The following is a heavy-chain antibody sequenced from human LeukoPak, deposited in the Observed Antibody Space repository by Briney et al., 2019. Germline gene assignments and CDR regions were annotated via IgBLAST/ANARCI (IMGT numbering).Heavy chain of an antibody. J-gene: IGHJ4*02. Sequence: GGSLRLSCAASGFTFSSYIMNWVRQAPGKGLEWVSYISSSSSTICYADSVKGRFTISRDNGQKSLFLQMNSLRDEDTAVYYCARAITVAGPYYFDYWGQGTLVTVSS. V-gene: IGHV3-48*02. CDR1: GFTFSSYI. CDR3: ARAITVAGPYYFDY. D-gene: IGHD6-19*01. CDR2: ISSSSSTI.